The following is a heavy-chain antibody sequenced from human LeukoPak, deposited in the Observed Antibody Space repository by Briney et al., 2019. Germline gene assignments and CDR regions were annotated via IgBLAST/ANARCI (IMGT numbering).Heavy chain of an antibody. CDR2: MNPNSGNT. Sequence: GASVKVSCKASGYTFTNYDINWVRQATGQGLEWMGWMNPNSGNTGYAQKFQDRVTMTRNTSISTAYMDLSSLKSEDTAVYYCAKSVGPGGSSYNWFDPWGQGTLVTVSS. J-gene: IGHJ5*02. CDR1: GYTFTNYD. D-gene: IGHD1-26*01. V-gene: IGHV1-8*01. CDR3: AKSVGPGGSSYNWFDP.